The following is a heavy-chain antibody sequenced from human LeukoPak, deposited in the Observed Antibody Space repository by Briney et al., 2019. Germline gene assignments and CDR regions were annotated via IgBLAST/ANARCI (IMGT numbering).Heavy chain of an antibody. D-gene: IGHD2-2*02. CDR1: GYTFTGYY. CDR3: ARGRVVVPAAIGIKRGDWFDP. V-gene: IGHV1-2*02. Sequence: ASVKVSCKASGYTFTGYYMHWVRQAPGQGLEWMGWINPNSGGTNYAQKFQGRVTMTRDTSISTAYMELSRLRSDDTAVYYCARGRVVVPAAIGIKRGDWFDPWGQGTLVTVSS. CDR2: INPNSGGT. J-gene: IGHJ5*02.